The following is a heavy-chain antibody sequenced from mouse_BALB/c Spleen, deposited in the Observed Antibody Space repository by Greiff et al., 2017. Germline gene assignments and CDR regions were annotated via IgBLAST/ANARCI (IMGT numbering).Heavy chain of an antibody. Sequence: EVKLQESGGGLVKPGGSLKLSCAASGFTFSDYYMYWVRQTPEKRLEWVATISDGGSYTYYPDSVKGRFTISRDNAKNNLYLQMSSLKSEDTAMYYCARVYYGSYYAMDYWGQGTSVTVSS. D-gene: IGHD1-1*01. V-gene: IGHV5-4*02. J-gene: IGHJ4*01. CDR1: GFTFSDYY. CDR2: ISDGGSYT. CDR3: ARVYYGSYYAMDY.